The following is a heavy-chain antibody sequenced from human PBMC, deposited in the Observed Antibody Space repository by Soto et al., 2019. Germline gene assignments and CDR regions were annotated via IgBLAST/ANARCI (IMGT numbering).Heavy chain of an antibody. J-gene: IGHJ4*02. D-gene: IGHD3-22*01. CDR3: ARHKTYYYDSSGYDYDY. Sequence: VKVSCKASGYTFTSYDINWVRQATGQGLEWMGWISAYNGNTNYAQKLQGRVTMTTDTSTSTAYMELRSLRSDDTAVYYCARHKTYYYDSSGYDYDYWGQGTLVTVSS. CDR2: ISAYNGNT. V-gene: IGHV1-18*01. CDR1: GYTFTSYD.